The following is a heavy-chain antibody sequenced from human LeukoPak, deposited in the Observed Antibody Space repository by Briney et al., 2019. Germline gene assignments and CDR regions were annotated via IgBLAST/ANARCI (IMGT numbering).Heavy chain of an antibody. CDR3: ARGTMIPPDAFDI. CDR1: GGSISSGGYS. Sequence: SQTLSLTCAVSGGSISSGGYSWSWIRQPPGKGLEWIGYIYHSGSTYYNPSLKSRVTISVDRSKNQFSLKLSSVTAADTAVYYCARGTMIPPDAFDIWGQGTMVTVSS. CDR2: IYHSGST. D-gene: IGHD3-22*01. V-gene: IGHV4-30-2*01. J-gene: IGHJ3*02.